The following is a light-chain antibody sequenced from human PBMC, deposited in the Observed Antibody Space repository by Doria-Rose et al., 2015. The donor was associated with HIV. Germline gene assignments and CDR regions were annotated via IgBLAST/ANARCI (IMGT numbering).Light chain of an antibody. CDR2: WAS. CDR1: QSLLYTSKNY. Sequence: TQSPESLGMSLGERATLNCKSNQSLLYTSKNYLAWYQQKPGQPPKLLIYWASTRQSGVPARFSGSCSGTDFTLTISSLEAEDVAVYYCQQYYDTPSFGPGTTVDIK. J-gene: IGKJ3*01. V-gene: IGKV4-1*01. CDR3: QQYYDTPS.